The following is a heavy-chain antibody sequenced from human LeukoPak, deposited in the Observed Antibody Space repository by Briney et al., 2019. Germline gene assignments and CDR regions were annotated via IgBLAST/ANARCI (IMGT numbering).Heavy chain of an antibody. CDR2: ISSSGGTI. Sequence: GGSLRLSCAASGFTFSSYEMNWVRQAPGKGLEWVSYISSSGGTIYYAASVKGRFTISRDNAKNSLYLQMNSLRAEDTAVYYCARAKMTTAGGVFDYWGQGTLVTVSS. V-gene: IGHV3-48*03. D-gene: IGHD6-13*01. CDR1: GFTFSSYE. CDR3: ARAKMTTAGGVFDY. J-gene: IGHJ4*02.